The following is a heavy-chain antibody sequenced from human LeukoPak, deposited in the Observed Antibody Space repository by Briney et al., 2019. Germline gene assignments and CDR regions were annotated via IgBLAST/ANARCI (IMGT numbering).Heavy chain of an antibody. D-gene: IGHD6-13*01. CDR2: ISSDGSST. Sequence: GGSLRLSCAASGFTFSNYWMYWVRQAPGKGLVWVSRISSDGSSTTYADSVKGRFTMSRDNAKNTLYLQMNSLRAEDTAVYYCARAILGAAAPWGQGTLSPSPQ. V-gene: IGHV3-74*01. J-gene: IGHJ5*02. CDR3: ARAILGAAAP. CDR1: GFTFSNYW.